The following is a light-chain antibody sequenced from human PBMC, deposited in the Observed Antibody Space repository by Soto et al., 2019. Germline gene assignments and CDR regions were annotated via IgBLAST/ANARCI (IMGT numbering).Light chain of an antibody. V-gene: IGKV3-15*01. J-gene: IGKJ4*01. Sequence: MTQSPFTLSVSPGERVTLSCRASQSVSSDLAWYQQKPGQPPRLLIYGAATMATGIPARFSGSGSGTEFTLTINSLQSEDFALYYCQQYNIWPLTFGGGTRVQIK. CDR3: QQYNIWPLT. CDR1: QSVSSD. CDR2: GAA.